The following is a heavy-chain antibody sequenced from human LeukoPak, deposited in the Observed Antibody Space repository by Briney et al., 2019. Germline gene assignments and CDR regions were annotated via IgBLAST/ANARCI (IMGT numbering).Heavy chain of an antibody. D-gene: IGHD1-14*01. CDR2: ISGSGGST. CDR1: GFTFSSYA. Sequence: GGSLRLSCAASGFTFSSYAMSWVRQAPGKGLEWVSAISGSGGSTYYADSVKGRFTISRDNSKNTLYLQMNSLRAEDTAVYYCARGMSITDAFDIWGQGTMVTVSS. V-gene: IGHV3-23*01. J-gene: IGHJ3*02. CDR3: ARGMSITDAFDI.